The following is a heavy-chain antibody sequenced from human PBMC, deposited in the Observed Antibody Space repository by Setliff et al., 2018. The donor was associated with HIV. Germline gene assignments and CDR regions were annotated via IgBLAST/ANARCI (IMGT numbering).Heavy chain of an antibody. CDR2: INAGNCNT. CDR1: GYTFTSYA. D-gene: IGHD3-10*01. J-gene: IGHJ5*02. V-gene: IGHV1-3*01. CDR3: ARDGITMVRGVPHNWFDP. Sequence: ASVKVSCKASGYTFTSYAMHWVRQAPGQRLEWMGWINAGNCNTKYSQKFQGRVTITRDTSASTAYMELSSLRSEDTAVYYCARDGITMVRGVPHNWFDPWGQGTLVTVSS.